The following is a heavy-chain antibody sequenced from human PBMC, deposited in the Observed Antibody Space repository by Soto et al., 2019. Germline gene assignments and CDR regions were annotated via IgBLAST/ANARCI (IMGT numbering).Heavy chain of an antibody. V-gene: IGHV3-74*01. CDR2: IYFDGITT. D-gene: IGHD1-26*01. Sequence: GTLRLSCPASGFTFNTHWMHWVRQAPGKGLVWVSRIYFDGITTNYADSVKGRLTVSRDNAKKTVYLHVNTLRDEDTDVYYCARGGAMGVDYWGQGTLVTVSS. J-gene: IGHJ4*02. CDR1: GFTFNTHW. CDR3: ARGGAMGVDY.